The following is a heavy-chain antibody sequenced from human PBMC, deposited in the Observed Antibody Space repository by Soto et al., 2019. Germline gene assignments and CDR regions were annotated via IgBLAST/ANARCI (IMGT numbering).Heavy chain of an antibody. CDR1: GGTFSSYT. Sequence: QVQLVQSGAEVKKPGSSVKVSCKASGGTFSSYTISWVRQAPGQGLEWMGRIIPILGIANYAQKFQGRVTITADKSTSTAYLELSSLRSEDTAVHYCARARAVAGTTHYYGMDVWGQGTTVTVSS. CDR2: IIPILGIA. J-gene: IGHJ6*02. CDR3: ARARAVAGTTHYYGMDV. V-gene: IGHV1-69*02. D-gene: IGHD6-19*01.